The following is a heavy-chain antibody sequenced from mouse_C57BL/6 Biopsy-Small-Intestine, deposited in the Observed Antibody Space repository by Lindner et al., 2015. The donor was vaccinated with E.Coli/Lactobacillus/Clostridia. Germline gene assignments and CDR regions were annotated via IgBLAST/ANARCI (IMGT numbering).Heavy chain of an antibody. V-gene: IGHV1-55*01. CDR2: INPSGGRA. CDR3: ARDLESITIFGVTIEPGYYGMDV. CDR1: GYTFTSFY. D-gene: IGHD1-1*01. J-gene: IGHJ1*01. Sequence: SVKVSCKASGYTFTSFYMNWVRQAPGQGLEWMGIINPSGGRARYAQKFQGRVTMTSDTSTSTVYMELSSLRSEDTAVYYCARDLESITIFGVTIEPGYYGMDVWGQGTTVTVSS.